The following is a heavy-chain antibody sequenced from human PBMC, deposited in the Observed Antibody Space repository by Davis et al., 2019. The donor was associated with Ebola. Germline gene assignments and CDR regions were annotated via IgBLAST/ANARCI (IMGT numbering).Heavy chain of an antibody. Sequence: GGSLRLSCVGSGFMFSSYVMGWVRQAPGKGLEWVSSISAGGTYVHYADSVKGRFTISRDNAKNSLYLQMNSLRAEDTAVYYCARERYYYGSGSYYYYFDYWGQGTLVTVSS. CDR2: ISAGGTYV. CDR1: GFMFSSYV. J-gene: IGHJ4*02. V-gene: IGHV3-21*01. CDR3: ARERYYYGSGSYYYYFDY. D-gene: IGHD3-10*01.